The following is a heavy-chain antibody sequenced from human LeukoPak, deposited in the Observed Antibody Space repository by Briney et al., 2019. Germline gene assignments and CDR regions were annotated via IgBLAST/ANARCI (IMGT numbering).Heavy chain of an antibody. J-gene: IGHJ6*03. V-gene: IGHV1-2*02. Sequence: ASVKVSCKTSGYTFTSYYIHWLRQAPGQRFEWMGWSDPKSGATKYEHFQGRVTMTRDTSISTAYMELSRLTSDDTAVYYCARTADYGDYYYYMDVWGKGTTVTISS. D-gene: IGHD4-17*01. CDR1: GYTFTSYY. CDR2: SDPKSGAT. CDR3: ARTADYGDYYYYMDV.